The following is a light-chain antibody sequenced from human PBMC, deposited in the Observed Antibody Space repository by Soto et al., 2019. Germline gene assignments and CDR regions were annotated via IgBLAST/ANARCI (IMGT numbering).Light chain of an antibody. J-gene: IGKJ5*01. V-gene: IGKV3-20*01. CDR3: QQHDILPIT. Sequence: EFVFTQSPGTLSLSPGERATLSCWASQSVTSSYLAWYQHKPGQAPRLLISGASRRDTGIPDRFSGGGSGTDFTLTISSLEPEDFALYYCQQHDILPITFGQGTRLEIK. CDR1: QSVTSSY. CDR2: GAS.